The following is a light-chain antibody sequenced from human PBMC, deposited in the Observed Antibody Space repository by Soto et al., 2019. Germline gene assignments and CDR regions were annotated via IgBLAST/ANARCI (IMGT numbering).Light chain of an antibody. CDR2: TAN. Sequence: QSVLTQPPSVSGAPGQRVTISCTGTSSNIGAGYGVHWYQQLPGTAPKLLIYTANYRASGVPDRFSGSRSGTSASLAITGLQADDEADYLCQSYDRDLTGVVFGGGTKLTVL. J-gene: IGLJ2*01. CDR1: SSNIGAGYG. V-gene: IGLV1-40*01. CDR3: QSYDRDLTGVV.